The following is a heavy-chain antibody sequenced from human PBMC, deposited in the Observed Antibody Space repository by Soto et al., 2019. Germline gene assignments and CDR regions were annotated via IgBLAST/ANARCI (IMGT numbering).Heavy chain of an antibody. J-gene: IGHJ3*02. D-gene: IGHD2-15*01. Sequence: EVQLLESGGGLVQPGGSLRLSCAASGFTFSSYAMSWVRQAPGKGLEWVSAISGSGGSTYYADSVKGRFTISRDNSKNTLYLQMHSLRAEDTAVYYCAKDRGGYCSGGSCYSGLADAFDIWGQGTMVTVSS. V-gene: IGHV3-23*01. CDR1: GFTFSSYA. CDR2: ISGSGGST. CDR3: AKDRGGYCSGGSCYSGLADAFDI.